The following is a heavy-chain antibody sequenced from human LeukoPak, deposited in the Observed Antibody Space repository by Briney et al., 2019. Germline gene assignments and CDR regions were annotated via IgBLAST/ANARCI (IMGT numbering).Heavy chain of an antibody. CDR3: ARDLSEDDYVWGSYRYVEAQYYYYMDV. J-gene: IGHJ6*03. V-gene: IGHV3-21*01. D-gene: IGHD3-16*02. Sequence: PGGSLRLSCAASGFTFSSYSMNWVRQAPGKGLEWVSSISSSSSYIYYADSVKGRFTISRDNAKNSLYLQMNSLRAEDTAVYYCARDLSEDDYVWGSYRYVEAQYYYYMDVWGKGTTVTVSS. CDR1: GFTFSSYS. CDR2: ISSSSSYI.